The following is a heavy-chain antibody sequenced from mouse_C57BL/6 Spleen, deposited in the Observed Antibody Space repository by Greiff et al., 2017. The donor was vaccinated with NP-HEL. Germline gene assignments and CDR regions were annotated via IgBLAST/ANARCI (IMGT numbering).Heavy chain of an antibody. CDR2: INYDGSST. CDR3: ARGELGGTLAY. J-gene: IGHJ3*01. D-gene: IGHD4-1*01. V-gene: IGHV5-16*01. CDR1: GFTFSDYY. Sequence: EVHLVESEGGLVQPGSSMKLSCTASGFTFSDYYMAWVRQVPEKGLEWVANINYDGSSTYYLDSLKSRFIISRDNAKNILYLQMSSLKSEDTATYYCARGELGGTLAYWGQGTLVTVSA.